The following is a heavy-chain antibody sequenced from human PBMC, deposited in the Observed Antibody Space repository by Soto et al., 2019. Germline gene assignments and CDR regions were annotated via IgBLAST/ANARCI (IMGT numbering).Heavy chain of an antibody. CDR1: GFTFSSYA. V-gene: IGHV3-23*01. CDR2: ISGSGGST. J-gene: IGHJ4*02. Sequence: EVQLLESGGGLVQPGGSLRLSCAASGFTFSSYAMSWVRQAPGKGLEWVSAISGSGGSTYYADSVKGRFTISRDNSKNTLYLQMSSLRADDTAVYYCAKGGDIVVVVAARVDYWGQGTLFTVSS. D-gene: IGHD2-15*01. CDR3: AKGGDIVVVVAARVDY.